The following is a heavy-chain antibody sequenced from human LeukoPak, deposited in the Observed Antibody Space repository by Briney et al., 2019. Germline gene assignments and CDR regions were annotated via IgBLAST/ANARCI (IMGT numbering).Heavy chain of an antibody. V-gene: IGHV3-21*04. Sequence: PGGSLRLSCAASGFIFSTYNMNWVRQAPGKGLDWVSSISSSSSYMYYAGSVEGRFTISRDNAKNSLYLQMNSLRAKDTAVYYCAFFYDSSGYYPTGVLDYWGQGTLVTVSS. J-gene: IGHJ4*02. CDR2: ISSSSSYM. CDR3: AFFYDSSGYYPTGVLDY. CDR1: GFIFSTYN. D-gene: IGHD3-22*01.